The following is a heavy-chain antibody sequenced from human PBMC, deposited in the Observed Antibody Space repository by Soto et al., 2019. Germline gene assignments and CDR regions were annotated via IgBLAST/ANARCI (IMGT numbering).Heavy chain of an antibody. Sequence: GGSLRLSCAASEFSFSSYALNWFRQAPGKGLEWVSAISATGTTTYYADSVKGRFTISRDNSKRTLFLQMDSLSPEDTAVYYCATYSSPFDYWGQGTLVTVSS. CDR1: EFSFSSYA. J-gene: IGHJ4*02. V-gene: IGHV3-23*01. CDR3: ATYSSPFDY. CDR2: ISATGTTT. D-gene: IGHD6-13*01.